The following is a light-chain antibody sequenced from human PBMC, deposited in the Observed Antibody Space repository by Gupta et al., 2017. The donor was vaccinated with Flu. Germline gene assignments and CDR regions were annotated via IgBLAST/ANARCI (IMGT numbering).Light chain of an antibody. Sequence: DIQMTQSPPSLSASVGDRVTITCRASQTIDTYLNWYRQKPGTAPKVLISEESRLQSGVPSRFSGSGSGTDFTLTISSLHPEDFATYYCQQSYSAGYTFGQGTKLEIK. V-gene: IGKV1-39*01. J-gene: IGKJ2*01. CDR2: EES. CDR1: QTIDTY. CDR3: QQSYSAGYT.